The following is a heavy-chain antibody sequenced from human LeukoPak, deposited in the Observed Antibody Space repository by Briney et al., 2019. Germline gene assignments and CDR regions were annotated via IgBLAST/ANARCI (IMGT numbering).Heavy chain of an antibody. Sequence: SETLSLTCTVSGGSISSYYWSWIRQPPGKRLEWIGHIYYSGSTNYNPSLKSRVTISVDTSKNQLSLKLSSVTAADTAVYYCARGRYYSDSSGYFYDYWGQGTLVTVSS. V-gene: IGHV4-59*01. CDR3: ARGRYYSDSSGYFYDY. CDR2: IYYSGST. CDR1: GGSISSYY. D-gene: IGHD3-22*01. J-gene: IGHJ4*02.